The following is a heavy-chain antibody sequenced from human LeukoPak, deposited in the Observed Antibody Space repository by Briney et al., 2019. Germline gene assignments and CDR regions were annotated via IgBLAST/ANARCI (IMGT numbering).Heavy chain of an antibody. Sequence: SETLSLTCAVYGGSFSGYYWSWIRQPPGKGLEWIGEINHSGSTNYNPSLKSRVTISVDTSKNQFSLKLSSVTAADTAVYYCARLGRITMVRGPADYWGRGTLVTVSS. CDR1: GGSFSGYY. D-gene: IGHD3-10*01. J-gene: IGHJ4*02. CDR3: ARLGRITMVRGPADY. V-gene: IGHV4-34*01. CDR2: INHSGST.